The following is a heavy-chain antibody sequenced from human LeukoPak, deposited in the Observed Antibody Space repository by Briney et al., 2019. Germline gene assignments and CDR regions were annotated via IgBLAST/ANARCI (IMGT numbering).Heavy chain of an antibody. Sequence: GGSLRLSCAASGFTFSSYSMNWVRQAPGKGLEWVSSISSSSSYIYYADSVKGRFTISRDNAKNSLYLQMNSLRAEDTAVYYCARVLGYSSSWYYYGVDVWGQGTTVTVSS. CDR1: GFTFSSYS. CDR2: ISSSSSYI. CDR3: ARVLGYSSSWYYYGVDV. V-gene: IGHV3-21*01. J-gene: IGHJ6*02. D-gene: IGHD6-13*01.